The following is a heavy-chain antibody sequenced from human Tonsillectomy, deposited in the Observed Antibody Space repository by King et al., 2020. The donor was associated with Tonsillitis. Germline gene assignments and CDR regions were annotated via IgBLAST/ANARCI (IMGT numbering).Heavy chain of an antibody. D-gene: IGHD3-3*01. J-gene: IGHJ6*02. Sequence: VQLQESGPGLEKPSGTLSLTCAVSGGSISSSNWWSWVRQPPGKGLGRMGEIYHSGSTNYNPSLKSRVTISVDKSKNQFSLELSTVTAADTAVYYCARDRSITMCGVVIMRYYYGMDVWGQGTTVTVSS. CDR3: ARDRSITMCGVVIMRYYYGMDV. CDR1: GGSISSSNW. V-gene: IGHV4-4*02. CDR2: IYHSGST.